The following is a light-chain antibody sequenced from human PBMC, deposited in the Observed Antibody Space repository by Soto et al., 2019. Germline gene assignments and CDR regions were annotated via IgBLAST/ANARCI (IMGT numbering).Light chain of an antibody. V-gene: IGLV1-44*01. Sequence: QSVLPQPPSASAPPGQRVTISCSGGSSNIGDNPVNWYQHLPGAAPTLLIYNNNQRPSGVPDRFSGSESGASASLAISGLRSEDEADYYCSTWDDTLDAYVFGTGTKLTVL. J-gene: IGLJ1*01. CDR1: SSNIGDNP. CDR3: STWDDTLDAYV. CDR2: NNN.